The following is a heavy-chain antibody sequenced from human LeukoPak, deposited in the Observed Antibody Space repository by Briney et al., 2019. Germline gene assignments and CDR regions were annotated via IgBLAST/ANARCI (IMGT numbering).Heavy chain of an antibody. Sequence: GGSLRLSCAASGFTFSSYAMSWVRQAPGKGLEWVTVISYDGSNKYYADSVKGRFTISRDNSKNTLYLQMNSLRAEDTAVYYCARADSGYDWDYWGQGTLVTVSS. CDR1: GFTFSSYA. J-gene: IGHJ4*02. V-gene: IGHV3-30-3*01. CDR3: ARADSGYDWDY. CDR2: ISYDGSNK. D-gene: IGHD5-12*01.